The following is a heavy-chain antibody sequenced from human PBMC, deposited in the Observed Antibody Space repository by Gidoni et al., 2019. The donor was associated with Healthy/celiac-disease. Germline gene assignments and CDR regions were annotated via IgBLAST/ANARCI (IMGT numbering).Heavy chain of an antibody. Sequence: QVQLQESGPGLVKPSQTLSLTCTVSGGSISSGDYYCSWIRQPPGKGLEWIGYIYYSGSTYYNPSLKSRVPISVDTSKNQFSLKLSSVTAADTAVYYCARDRVVAATPEAFDIWGQGTMVTVSS. CDR2: IYYSGST. CDR3: ARDRVVAATPEAFDI. V-gene: IGHV4-30-4*01. J-gene: IGHJ3*02. D-gene: IGHD2-15*01. CDR1: GGSISSGDYY.